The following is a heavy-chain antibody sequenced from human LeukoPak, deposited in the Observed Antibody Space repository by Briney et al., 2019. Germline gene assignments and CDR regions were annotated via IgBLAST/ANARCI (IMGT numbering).Heavy chain of an antibody. J-gene: IGHJ5*02. Sequence: SETLSLTCAVYGGSFSGYYWSWIRQPPGKGLEWIGEINHSGSTNYNPSLKSRVTISVDTSKNQFSLKLSSVTAADTAVYYCARSARYFDWLRGDNWFDPWGQGTLVTVSS. CDR1: GGSFSGYY. D-gene: IGHD3-9*01. V-gene: IGHV4-34*01. CDR2: INHSGST. CDR3: ARSARYFDWLRGDNWFDP.